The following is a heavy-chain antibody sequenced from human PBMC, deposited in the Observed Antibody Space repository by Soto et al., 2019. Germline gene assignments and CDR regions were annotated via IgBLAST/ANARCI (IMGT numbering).Heavy chain of an antibody. CDR2: INPNSGGT. J-gene: IGHJ5*02. Sequence: GASVKVSCKASGYTFTGYYMHRVRQSPGQGLVWMGWINPNSGGTNYAQKFQGRVTMTRDTSISTAYMELSRLRSDDTAVYYCARAPRRYQALRLGGDNWFDPWRQGTLVTVSS. V-gene: IGHV1-2*02. CDR3: ARAPRRYQALRLGGDNWFDP. CDR1: GYTFTGYY. D-gene: IGHD3-16*01.